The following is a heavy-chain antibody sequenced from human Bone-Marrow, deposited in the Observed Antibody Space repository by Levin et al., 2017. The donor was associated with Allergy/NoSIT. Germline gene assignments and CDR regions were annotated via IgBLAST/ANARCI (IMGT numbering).Heavy chain of an antibody. D-gene: IGHD3-22*01. CDR2: ISGSGGNT. J-gene: IGHJ4*02. CDR1: GFIFSNYA. V-gene: IGHV3-23*01. Sequence: PGGSLRLSCAASGFIFSNYAMNWVRQAPGKGLEWVSQISGSGGNTHYADSVKGRFTFSRDNSKNTLYLQMNSLRAEDTAVYYCARYDTCAYHSPFDYCGQGALVTVSS. CDR3: ARYDTCAYHSPFDY.